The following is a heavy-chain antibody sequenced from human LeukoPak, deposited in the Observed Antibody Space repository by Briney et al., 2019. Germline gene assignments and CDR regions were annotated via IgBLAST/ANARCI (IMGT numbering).Heavy chain of an antibody. CDR2: ISSSGST. CDR3: ARGPYSYDSSGAFDI. D-gene: IGHD3-22*01. V-gene: IGHV4-61*02. Sequence: PSETLSLTCTVSGGSISSGDYYWSWIRQPAGNGLEWIGRISSSGSTNYNPSLKSRVTISVDTSKNQFSLKLSSVTAADTAVYFCARGPYSYDSSGAFDIWGQGTMVTVSS. CDR1: GGSISSGDYY. J-gene: IGHJ3*02.